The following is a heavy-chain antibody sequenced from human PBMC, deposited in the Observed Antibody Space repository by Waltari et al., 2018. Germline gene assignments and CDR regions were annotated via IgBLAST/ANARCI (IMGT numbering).Heavy chain of an antibody. CDR1: GFNFRNYG. Sequence: VQLVESGGGSVQPGGSLRLSCAASGFNFRNYGMSWVRQAPGSGLAWVANIKQDGSAQYYVDSVKGRFSISRDNAKNSLFLEVNSLRVEDTAVYYCAISGFSGGCTSGCYRFWGQGTLVTVSS. J-gene: IGHJ4*02. V-gene: IGHV3-7*01. D-gene: IGHD6-19*01. CDR3: AISGFSGGCTSGCYRF. CDR2: IKQDGSAQ.